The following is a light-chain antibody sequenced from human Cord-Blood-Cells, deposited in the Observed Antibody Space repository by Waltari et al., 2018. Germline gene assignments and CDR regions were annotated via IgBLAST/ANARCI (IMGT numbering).Light chain of an antibody. CDR1: QGISSW. Sequence: DIQMTQSPSTLSASVGDRVTITCRASQGISSWLAWYQQKPGKAPKLLFYGASSVESGVPSRFSGSGSGTEFTLTISSLQPDDFATYYCQQYNSYWTFGQGTKVEIK. CDR2: GAS. J-gene: IGKJ1*01. V-gene: IGKV1-5*01. CDR3: QQYNSYWT.